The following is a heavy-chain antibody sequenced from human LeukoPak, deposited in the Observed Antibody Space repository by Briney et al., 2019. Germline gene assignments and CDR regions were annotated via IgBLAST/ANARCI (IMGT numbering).Heavy chain of an antibody. J-gene: IGHJ4*02. CDR1: GYTFTSYG. CDR3: ARESHVTREDY. Sequence: ASVKVSCKASGYTFTSYGISWVRQAPGQGLEWMGWIGANDGNTDYPQKLQGRVTMTTDTSTSTAYMGLRSLRSDDTAVYYCARESHVTREDYWGQGTLVTVSS. CDR2: IGANDGNT. V-gene: IGHV1-18*01. D-gene: IGHD3-10*01.